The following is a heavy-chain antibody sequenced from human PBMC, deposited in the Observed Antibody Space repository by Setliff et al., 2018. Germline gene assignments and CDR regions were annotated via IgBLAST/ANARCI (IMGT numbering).Heavy chain of an antibody. D-gene: IGHD3-3*01. V-gene: IGHV4-59*08. CDR2: IYYSGTT. Sequence: SETLSLTCTVSGGSISNYYWSWIRQPPGKGLEWIGYIYYSGTTNSIPSLKSRVTISVDTSKNQFSLELNSVTAADAAIYYCTRSSNFWNGYLFDWWGQGSLVTVSS. CDR1: GGSISNYY. J-gene: IGHJ4*02. CDR3: TRSSNFWNGYLFDW.